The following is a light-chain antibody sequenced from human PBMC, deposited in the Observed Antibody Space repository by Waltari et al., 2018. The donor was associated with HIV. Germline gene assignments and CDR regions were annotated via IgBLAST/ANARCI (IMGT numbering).Light chain of an antibody. CDR2: RNN. Sequence: QSVLTQSPSASETPGQRVTISCSGSSSNIGSNYVYWYQQLPGTAPKLLLYRNNQRPSGVPDRFSGSKSGTSASLAISGLRSEDEAHYYCATWTDSLSGVVFGGGTKLRVL. J-gene: IGLJ2*01. V-gene: IGLV1-47*01. CDR1: SSNIGSNY. CDR3: ATWTDSLSGVV.